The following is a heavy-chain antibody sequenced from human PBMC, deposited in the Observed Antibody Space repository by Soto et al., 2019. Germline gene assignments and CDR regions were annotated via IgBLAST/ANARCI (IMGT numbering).Heavy chain of an antibody. CDR1: GFTVSSNY. CDR2: IYSGGST. J-gene: IGHJ4*02. Sequence: QAGGSLRLSCAASGFTVSSNYMSWVRQAPGKGLEWVSVIYSGGSTYYADSVKGRFTISRDNSKNTLYLQMNSLRAEDTAVYYCARGYDSSGYYPWPYYFDYWGQGTLVTVSS. V-gene: IGHV3-53*01. CDR3: ARGYDSSGYYPWPYYFDY. D-gene: IGHD3-22*01.